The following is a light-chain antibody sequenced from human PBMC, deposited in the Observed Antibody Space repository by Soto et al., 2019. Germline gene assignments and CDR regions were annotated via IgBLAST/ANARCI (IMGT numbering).Light chain of an antibody. Sequence: DIQMTQSPSTLSASVGDRVTITCRASQSISSWLAWYQQKPGKAPKLLIYKASSLESGVPSRFNGSGSGTEFTLTLSSLQPDDFATYYCQQYNSYWTFGQGTKVEIK. V-gene: IGKV1-5*03. CDR2: KAS. CDR3: QQYNSYWT. J-gene: IGKJ1*01. CDR1: QSISSW.